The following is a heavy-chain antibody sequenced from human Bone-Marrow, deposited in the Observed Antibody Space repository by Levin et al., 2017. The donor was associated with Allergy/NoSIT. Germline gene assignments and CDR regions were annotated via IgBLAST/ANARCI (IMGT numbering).Heavy chain of an antibody. D-gene: IGHD4-23*01. J-gene: IGHJ6*02. CDR1: GFTFTDYA. V-gene: IGHV3-9*01. CDR3: ARHKDYGDNGYYYYGMDV. Sequence: SLKISCAASGFTFTDYAIHWIRQAPGRGLEWVSGVSWNSGTIGYADSVKGRFTISRDNAKNSLYLQMNSLRTEDTALYFCARHKDYGDNGYYYYGMDVWGQGTTVTVSS. CDR2: VSWNSGTI.